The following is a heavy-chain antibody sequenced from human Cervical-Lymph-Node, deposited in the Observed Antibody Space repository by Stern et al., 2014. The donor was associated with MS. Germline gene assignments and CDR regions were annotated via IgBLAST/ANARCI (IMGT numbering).Heavy chain of an antibody. J-gene: IGHJ6*02. CDR1: GSTFSKSA. CDR2: RSHDGSNK. CDR3: VRTESFYYYDGMDV. Sequence: DQLVESGGGVVPPGRSLRLSCADSGSTFSKSAMHWVRQAPGKGLEWVAVRSHDGSNKQYGDSVKGRLAISRDNSRNTLSLEIYSLRAEDTAVYYCVRTESFYYYDGMDVWGHGTTVIVSS. V-gene: IGHV3-30*09.